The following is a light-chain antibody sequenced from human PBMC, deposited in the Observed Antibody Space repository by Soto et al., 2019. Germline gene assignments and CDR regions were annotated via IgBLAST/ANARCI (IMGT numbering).Light chain of an antibody. CDR2: EGS. CDR1: SSDVGSYNL. Sequence: QSALTQPASVSGSPGQSITISCTGTSSDVGSYNLVSWYQQHPGKAPKLMIYEGSKRPSWVSNRFSGSKSGNTASLTISGIQAEDEADYSCCSYAGRWVFGGGTKLTVL. V-gene: IGLV2-23*01. J-gene: IGLJ2*01. CDR3: CSYAGRWV.